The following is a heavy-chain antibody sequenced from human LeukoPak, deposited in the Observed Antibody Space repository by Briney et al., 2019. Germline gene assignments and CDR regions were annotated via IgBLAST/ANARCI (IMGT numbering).Heavy chain of an antibody. Sequence: ASVKVSCKASGYTFTSYYSHWVRQAPGQGLEWMGIINPSGGSTNYAQKFQGRVTMTRDTSTSTVYIGESSLRHEATVVYYCARGLASWLLDSWGQGTLVTVSS. V-gene: IGHV1-46*01. CDR2: INPSGGST. D-gene: IGHD3-22*01. CDR3: ARGLASWLLDS. CDR1: GYTFTSYY. J-gene: IGHJ4*02.